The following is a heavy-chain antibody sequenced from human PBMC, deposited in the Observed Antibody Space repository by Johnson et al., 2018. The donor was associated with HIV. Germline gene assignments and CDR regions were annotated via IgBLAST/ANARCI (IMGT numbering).Heavy chain of an antibody. J-gene: IGHJ3*02. Sequence: VQLVESGGGLVQPGGSLRLSCAASGFTFSSYAMHWVRQAPGKGLEYVSAISSNGGSTYYANSVKGRFTISRDNSKNTLYLQMGSLRAEDMAVYYCARDNGAVAGPEGAFDIWGQGTMVTVSS. CDR1: GFTFSSYA. CDR3: ARDNGAVAGPEGAFDI. V-gene: IGHV3-64*01. CDR2: ISSNGGST. D-gene: IGHD6-19*01.